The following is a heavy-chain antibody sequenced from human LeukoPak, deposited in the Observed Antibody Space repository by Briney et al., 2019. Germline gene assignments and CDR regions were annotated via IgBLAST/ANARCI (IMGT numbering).Heavy chain of an antibody. CDR3: ATRYSIPGYFDY. Sequence: QPGGSLRLSCAASGFPFSSYWMSWVRQAPGKGLGWVANIKQDGSEKYYVDSVKGRFTISRDNAKNSLYLQMNSLRAEDTAVYYCATRYSIPGYFDYWGQGTLVTVSS. J-gene: IGHJ4*02. CDR1: GFPFSSYW. CDR2: IKQDGSEK. V-gene: IGHV3-7*01. D-gene: IGHD1-26*01.